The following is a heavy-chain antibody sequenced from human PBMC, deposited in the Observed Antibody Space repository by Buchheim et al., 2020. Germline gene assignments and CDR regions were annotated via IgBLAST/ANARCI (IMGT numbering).Heavy chain of an antibody. D-gene: IGHD1-7*01. Sequence: EVQLVESGGGLVQPGGSLRLSCAASGFTFSSYSMNWVRQAPGNGLEWVSYISSGSSTIYYADSVKGRFTISRDNAKNSLYLQMNSLRAEDTAVYYCARFSAGITGTTNYWGQGTL. CDR1: GFTFSSYS. CDR3: ARFSAGITGTTNY. V-gene: IGHV3-48*04. CDR2: ISSGSSTI. J-gene: IGHJ4*02.